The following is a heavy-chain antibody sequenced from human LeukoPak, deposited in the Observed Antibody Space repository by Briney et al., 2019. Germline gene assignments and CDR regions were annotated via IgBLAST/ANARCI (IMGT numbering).Heavy chain of an antibody. Sequence: GASVKVSCKVSGSTLTDFSMHWVRQVPGQGLEWMGWINPNSGGTNYAQKFQGWVTMTRDTSISTAYMELSRLRSDDTAVYYCARGARMTTVTLPVDYWGQGTLVTVSS. CDR1: GSTLTDFS. CDR3: ARGARMTTVTLPVDY. D-gene: IGHD4-17*01. V-gene: IGHV1-2*04. CDR2: INPNSGGT. J-gene: IGHJ4*02.